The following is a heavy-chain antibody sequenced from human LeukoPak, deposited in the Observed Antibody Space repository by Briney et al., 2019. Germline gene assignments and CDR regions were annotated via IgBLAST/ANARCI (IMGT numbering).Heavy chain of an antibody. V-gene: IGHV4-59*11. CDR3: ARDPLGYDEDDY. Sequence: KPSETLSLTCTVSGGSISSHYWSWIRQPPGKGLEWIGYIYYSGSTNYNPSLKSRVTISVDTSKNQFSLKLSSVTAADTAVYYCARDPLGYDEDDYWGQGTLVTVSS. CDR1: GGSISSHY. D-gene: IGHD3-3*01. CDR2: IYYSGST. J-gene: IGHJ4*02.